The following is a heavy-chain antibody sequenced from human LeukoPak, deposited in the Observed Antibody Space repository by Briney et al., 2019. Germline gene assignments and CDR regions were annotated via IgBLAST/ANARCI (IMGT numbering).Heavy chain of an antibody. CDR3: ARVSRTPYSSSWSGGAFDI. D-gene: IGHD6-13*01. J-gene: IGHJ3*02. Sequence: SETLSLTCTVSGGSISSYYWSWIRQPAGKGLEWIGRIYTSGSTNYNPSLKSRVTMSVDTSKNQFSLKLSSVTAADTAVYYCARVSRTPYSSSWSGGAFDIWGQGTVVTVSS. CDR1: GGSISSYY. V-gene: IGHV4-4*07. CDR2: IYTSGST.